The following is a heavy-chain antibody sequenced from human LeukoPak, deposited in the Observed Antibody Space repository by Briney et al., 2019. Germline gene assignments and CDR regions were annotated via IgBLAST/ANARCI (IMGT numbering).Heavy chain of an antibody. J-gene: IGHJ3*02. CDR2: IIPIFGTA. D-gene: IGHD2-21*02. CDR1: GGTFSSYA. V-gene: IGHV1-69*06. Sequence: SVKVSCKASGGTFSSYAISWVRQAPGQGLEWMGGIIPIFGTANYAQKFQDRVTITADKSTSTAYMELSSLRSEDTAVYYCARGRLLTRDDASDIWGQGTMVTVSS. CDR3: ARGRLLTRDDASDI.